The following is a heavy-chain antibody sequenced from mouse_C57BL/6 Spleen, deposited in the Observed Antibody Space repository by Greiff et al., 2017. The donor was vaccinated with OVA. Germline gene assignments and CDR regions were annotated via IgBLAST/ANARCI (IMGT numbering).Heavy chain of an antibody. CDR2: INPNNGGT. J-gene: IGHJ1*03. CDR1: GYTFTDYY. CDR3: ARPYYGSSGWYFDV. Sequence: EVQLQQSGPELVKPGASVKISCKASGYTFTDYYMNWVKQSHGKSLEWIGDINPNNGGTSYNQKFKGKATLAVDKSSSTAYMELRSLTSEDSAVYYCARPYYGSSGWYFDVWGTGTTVTVSS. V-gene: IGHV1-26*01. D-gene: IGHD1-1*01.